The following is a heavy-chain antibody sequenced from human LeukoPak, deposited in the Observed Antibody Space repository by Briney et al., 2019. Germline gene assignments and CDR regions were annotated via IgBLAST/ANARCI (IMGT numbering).Heavy chain of an antibody. Sequence: GGSLRLSCAASGFTFSSYSMNWVRQAPGKGLEWVSSISSSSSYINYADSVKGRFTISRDNAKNSLYLQMNSLRAEDTAVYYCASGGSYALDYWGQGTLVTVSS. CDR1: GFTFSSYS. V-gene: IGHV3-21*01. D-gene: IGHD1-26*01. CDR2: ISSSSSYI. CDR3: ASGGSYALDY. J-gene: IGHJ4*02.